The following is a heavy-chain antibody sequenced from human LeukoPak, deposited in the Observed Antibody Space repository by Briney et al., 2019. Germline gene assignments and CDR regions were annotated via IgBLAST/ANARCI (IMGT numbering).Heavy chain of an antibody. V-gene: IGHV4-59*08. D-gene: IGHD3-16*01. Sequence: SETLSLTCAVSGGSISGHYWSWIRQSPGKGLEWIGYIYYRGTTNSNPSLKSRVIISVDTSTNQFSLKLSSVTAADTAVYYCARRGDYGDSWGQGTLVTVSS. CDR2: IYYRGTT. J-gene: IGHJ4*02. CDR1: GGSISGHY. CDR3: ARRGDYGDS.